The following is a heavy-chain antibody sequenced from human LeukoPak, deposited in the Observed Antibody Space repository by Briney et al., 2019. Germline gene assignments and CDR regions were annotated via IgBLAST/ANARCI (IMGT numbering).Heavy chain of an antibody. CDR1: GGSFSGYY. J-gene: IGHJ6*02. CDR2: INHSGST. CDR3: ARDRYYYDSSGHYGMDV. V-gene: IGHV4-34*01. D-gene: IGHD3-22*01. Sequence: SETLSLTCAVYGGSFSGYYWSWIRQPPGKGLEWIGEINHSGSTNYNPSLKSRVTISVDTSKNQFSLKLSSVTAADTAVYYCARDRYYYDSSGHYGMDVWGQGTTVTVSS.